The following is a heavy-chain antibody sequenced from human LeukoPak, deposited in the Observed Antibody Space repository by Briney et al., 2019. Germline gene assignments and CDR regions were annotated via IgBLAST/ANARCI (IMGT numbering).Heavy chain of an antibody. CDR3: ARQWADFWSGYYLVFDY. V-gene: IGHV4-39*01. CDR1: GGSISSSSYY. CDR2: IYYSGST. Sequence: SETLSLTCTVSGGSISSSSYYWGWIRQPPGKGLEWIGSIYYSGSTYYNSSLKSRVTISVDTSKNQFSLKLSSVTAADTAVYYCARQWADFWSGYYLVFDYWGQGILVTVSS. D-gene: IGHD3-3*01. J-gene: IGHJ4*02.